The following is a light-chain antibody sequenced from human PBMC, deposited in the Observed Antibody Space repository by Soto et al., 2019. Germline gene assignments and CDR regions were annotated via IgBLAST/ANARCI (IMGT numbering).Light chain of an antibody. CDR1: QSVGSY. J-gene: IGKJ4*01. Sequence: EIVLTQSPATLSLSPGERATLSCRASQSVGSYLAWYQHKPGQAPRLLIFDASNRAAGIPARYSGSGSGTDFTLTISTLEPEDFAVYYCQQRSNWPLTFGGWTKLEIK. CDR3: QQRSNWPLT. CDR2: DAS. V-gene: IGKV3-11*01.